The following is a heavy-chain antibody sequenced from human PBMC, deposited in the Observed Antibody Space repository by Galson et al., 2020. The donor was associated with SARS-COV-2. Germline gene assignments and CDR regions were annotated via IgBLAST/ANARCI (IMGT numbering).Heavy chain of an antibody. J-gene: IGHJ4*02. CDR2: IMPLFGKA. V-gene: IGHV1-69*05. Sequence: ASVNVSCKASGGTFSSYAISWVRQAPGQGLEWMGGIMPLFGKANHAHKFQGRVTITTDESTSTAYMELSSLRSEDTAVYYCALATERLYCFDYWGQGTLITVSS. CDR3: ALATERLYCFDY. CDR1: GGTFSSYA. D-gene: IGHD5-12*01.